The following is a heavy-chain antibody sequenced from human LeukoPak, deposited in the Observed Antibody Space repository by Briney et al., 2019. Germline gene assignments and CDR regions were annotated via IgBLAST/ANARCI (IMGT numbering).Heavy chain of an antibody. CDR1: GGSFSGYY. CDR2: INHSGST. Sequence: SETLSLTCAVYGGSFSGYYWSWIRQPPGKGLEWIGEINHSGSTNYNPSLKSRVTISVDTSKNQFSLKLSSVTAADTAVYYCARAAYYYDSSGYYSTALYFDYWGQGTLVTDSS. D-gene: IGHD3-22*01. CDR3: ARAAYYYDSSGYYSTALYFDY. J-gene: IGHJ4*02. V-gene: IGHV4-34*01.